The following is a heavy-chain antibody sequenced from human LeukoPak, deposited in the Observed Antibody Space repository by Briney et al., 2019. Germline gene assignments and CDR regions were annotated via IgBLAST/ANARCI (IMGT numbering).Heavy chain of an antibody. D-gene: IGHD3-22*01. J-gene: IGHJ4*02. CDR1: GFTFSNAW. V-gene: IGHV3-15*01. CDR2: IKSKTDDGTT. Sequence: PGGSLRLSCAASGFTFSNAWMSWVRQAPGKGLEWVGRIKSKTDDGTTDHAAPVKGRITISTAESKNTLYLQMNSLKTEDTAVYYCTTDSGVVLVVNGGFDYWGQGTLVTVSS. CDR3: TTDSGVVLVVNGGFDY.